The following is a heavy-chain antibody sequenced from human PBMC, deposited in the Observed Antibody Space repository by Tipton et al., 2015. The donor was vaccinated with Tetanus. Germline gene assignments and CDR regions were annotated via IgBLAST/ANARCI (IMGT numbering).Heavy chain of an antibody. CDR3: ALQTDNWFDP. CDR2: INHSGTT. J-gene: IGHJ5*02. V-gene: IGHV4-34*01. Sequence: GLVKPSKTLSLTCSVSGGSFSGYLWSWVRQPSGKGLEWIGEINHSGTTYYNSSLESRVTIALDPSKNQFSLRLTSVTAADTAVYYCALQTDNWFDPWGQGTLVTVSS. CDR1: GGSFSGYL.